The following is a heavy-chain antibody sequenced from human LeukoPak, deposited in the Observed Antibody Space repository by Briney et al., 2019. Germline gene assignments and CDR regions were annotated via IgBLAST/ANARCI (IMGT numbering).Heavy chain of an antibody. CDR2: IIPIFGST. V-gene: IGHV1-69*05. J-gene: IGHJ6*03. CDR3: ARVGRSRGSLPNSYYYMDV. Sequence: SVKVSCNASGDIFNSYSVSWVRQAPGQGLEWMGGIIPIFGSTNYAQKFQGRVTITTDQSTWTAYMELNSLSSDDTAVYYCARVGRSRGSLPNSYYYMDVWGKGTTVTVSS. CDR1: GDIFNSYS. D-gene: IGHD1-26*01.